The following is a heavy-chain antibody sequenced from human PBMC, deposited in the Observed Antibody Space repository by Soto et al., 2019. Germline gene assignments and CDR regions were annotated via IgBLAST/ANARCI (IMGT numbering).Heavy chain of an antibody. CDR2: IVVGSGNT. Sequence: RGKRLEWVGWIVVGSGNTNYEQKCQERVTISRDMSTSTAYLELSSLRSEDTAVYYCAAPNRFAGYPSIYRMDVCGQGATVTVSS. CDR3: AAPNRFAGYPSIYRMDV. J-gene: IGHJ6*02. D-gene: IGHD3-3*01. V-gene: IGHV1-58*01.